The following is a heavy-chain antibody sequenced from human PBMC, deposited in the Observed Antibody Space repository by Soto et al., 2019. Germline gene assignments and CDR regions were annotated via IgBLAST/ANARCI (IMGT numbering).Heavy chain of an antibody. CDR3: ARIPNVRSYGYYFAY. V-gene: IGHV2-70*11. D-gene: IGHD5-18*01. CDR1: GFSLSTSGMC. J-gene: IGHJ4*02. CDR2: IDWDDDK. Sequence: SGPTLVNPTQTLTLTCTFSGFSLSTSGMCVSWIRQPPGKALEWLARIDWDDDKYYSTSLKTRLTISKDTSKNQVVLTMTNMDPVDTATYYCARIPNVRSYGYYFAYWGQGTLVTVSS.